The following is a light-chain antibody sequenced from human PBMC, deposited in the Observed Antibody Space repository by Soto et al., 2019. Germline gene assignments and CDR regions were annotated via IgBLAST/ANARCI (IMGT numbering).Light chain of an antibody. CDR3: QHFDGSPSRYM. J-gene: IGKJ2*01. CDR1: QSVGSTS. V-gene: IGKV3-20*01. Sequence: EIVLTQSPGTLSLSPGERATLSCRASQSVGSTSLAWYQQKPGQSPRLLIHGSSTRATGIPDRFSVSGSGTDFALTISRLEPEDFAVYYCQHFDGSPSRYMFGQGTKLEIK. CDR2: GSS.